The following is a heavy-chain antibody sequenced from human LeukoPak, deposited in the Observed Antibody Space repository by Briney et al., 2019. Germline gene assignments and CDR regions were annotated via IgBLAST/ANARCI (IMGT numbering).Heavy chain of an antibody. Sequence: SQTLSLTCAVSGDSITFGGYSWSWIRQPPGKGLEWIGYIYHSGSTYYNPSLKSRVTISIDGSKNQFSLKLSSVTAADTAVYYCARRSYDILTGYYNVDYWGQGTLVTVSS. CDR1: GDSITFGGYS. CDR2: IYHSGST. J-gene: IGHJ4*02. CDR3: ARRSYDILTGYYNVDY. V-gene: IGHV4-30-2*01. D-gene: IGHD3-9*01.